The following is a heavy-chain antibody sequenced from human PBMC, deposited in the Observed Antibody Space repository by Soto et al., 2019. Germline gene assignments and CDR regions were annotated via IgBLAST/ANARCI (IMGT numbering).Heavy chain of an antibody. D-gene: IGHD6-6*01. CDR2: INHSGST. CDR3: ARDAPIAARNLYGMDV. J-gene: IGHJ6*02. CDR1: GGSFSGYY. Sequence: QVQLQQWGAGLLKTSETLSLTCAVYGGSFSGYYWSWIRQPPGKGLEWIGEINHSGSTNYNPSLKSRVTISVDTSKNQFSLKLSSVTAADTAVYYCARDAPIAARNLYGMDVWGQGTTVTVSS. V-gene: IGHV4-34*01.